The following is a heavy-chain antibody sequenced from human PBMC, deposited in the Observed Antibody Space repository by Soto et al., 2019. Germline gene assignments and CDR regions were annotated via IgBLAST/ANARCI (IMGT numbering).Heavy chain of an antibody. V-gene: IGHV3-33*01. J-gene: IGHJ6*03. D-gene: IGHD3-16*01. Sequence: QVQLVESGGGVVQPGRSLRLSCAASGFTFSSYGMHWVRQAPGKGLEWVAVIWYDGSNKYYADSVKGRFTISRDNSKNTLYLQMNSLRAEDTAVYYFARDRFGDFTRYYYYYMDVWGKGTTVTVSS. CDR2: IWYDGSNK. CDR1: GFTFSSYG. CDR3: ARDRFGDFTRYYYYYMDV.